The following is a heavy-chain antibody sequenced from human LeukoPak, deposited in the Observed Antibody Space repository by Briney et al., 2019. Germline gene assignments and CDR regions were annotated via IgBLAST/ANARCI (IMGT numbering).Heavy chain of an antibody. V-gene: IGHV3-48*03. J-gene: IGHJ1*01. Sequence: GGSLRLSCAASGFTFSSYEMNWVRQAPGKGLEWVSYISSSGSTIYYADSVKGGFTISRHNATNSLYLQMHSLTAEDTAVYYCARGSQAYYYDSSGYSLPKGYFQHWGQGTLVTVSS. D-gene: IGHD3-22*01. CDR1: GFTFSSYE. CDR2: ISSSGSTI. CDR3: ARGSQAYYYDSSGYSLPKGYFQH.